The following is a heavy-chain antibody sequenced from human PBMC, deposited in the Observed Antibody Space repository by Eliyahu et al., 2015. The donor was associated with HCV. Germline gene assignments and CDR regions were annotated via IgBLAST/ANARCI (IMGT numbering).Heavy chain of an antibody. CDR2: ISSSSSYI. CDR3: ARDPDGYEAVDY. V-gene: IGHV3-21*01. CDR1: GFTFSNCX. Sequence: EVQLVESGGGLVKPGGSLRLSXAASGFTFSNCXMXXVRQAPGKGLGXVSSISSSSSYIYYADSVKGRFTISRDNAKNSLYLQMNSLRAEDTAVYYCARDPDGYEAVDYWGQGTLVTVSS. J-gene: IGHJ4*02. D-gene: IGHD5-24*01.